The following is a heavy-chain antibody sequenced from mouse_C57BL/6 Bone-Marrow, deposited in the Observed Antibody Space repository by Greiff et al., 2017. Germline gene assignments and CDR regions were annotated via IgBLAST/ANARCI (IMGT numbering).Heavy chain of an antibody. CDR3: ARYWSPQIYYDYDEGFYFDY. Sequence: EVMLVESGGGLVQPGGSLSLSYAASGFTFTDYYMSWVRQPPGKALEWLGFIRNKANGYTTEYSASVKGRFTISRDNSQSILYLQMNALRAEDSATYYCARYWSPQIYYDYDEGFYFDYWGQGTTLTVSS. D-gene: IGHD2-4*01. CDR1: GFTFTDYY. CDR2: IRNKANGYTT. J-gene: IGHJ2*01. V-gene: IGHV7-3*01.